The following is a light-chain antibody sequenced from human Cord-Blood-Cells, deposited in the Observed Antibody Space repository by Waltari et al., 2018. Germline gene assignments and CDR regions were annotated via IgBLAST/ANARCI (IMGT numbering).Light chain of an antibody. V-gene: IGKV3-20*01. CDR3: QQYDSSPPAYT. CDR1: QSVSSSY. J-gene: IGKJ2*01. Sequence: EIVLTQSPGTLSLSPGERATLSCRASQSVSSSYLAWYQQKPGQAPRLLIYGASSRDTGIPDRFSGSGSGTDFTLTVSRLEPEDFAVYACQQYDSSPPAYTFGQGTKLEIK. CDR2: GAS.